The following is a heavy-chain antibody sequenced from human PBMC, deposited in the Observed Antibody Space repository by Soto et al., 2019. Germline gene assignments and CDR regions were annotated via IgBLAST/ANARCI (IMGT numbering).Heavy chain of an antibody. J-gene: IGHJ4*02. CDR1: GFSLTTSGVG. CDR2: IYWDDDK. CDR3: AHRLTLNTDWNYGRFDY. V-gene: IGHV2-5*02. Sequence: QITLKESGPALVKPTQTLTLTCTFSGFSLTTSGVGVGWIRQPPGKALEWLALIYWDDDKRYCPSLRSRLTITKDTSRNQVVLTMTNMDHVDTATYFCAHRLTLNTDWNYGRFDYWGQGALVTVSS. D-gene: IGHD1-7*01.